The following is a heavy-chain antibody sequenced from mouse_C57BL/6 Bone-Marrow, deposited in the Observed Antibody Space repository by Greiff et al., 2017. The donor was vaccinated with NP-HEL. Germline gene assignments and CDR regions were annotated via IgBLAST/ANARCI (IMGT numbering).Heavy chain of an antibody. CDR1: GYTFTSYW. V-gene: IGHV1-55*01. CDR3: AREGFHYAMDY. J-gene: IGHJ4*01. CDR2: IYPGSGST. Sequence: QVQLQQPGAELVKPGASVKMSCKASGYTFTSYWITWVKQRPGQGLEWIGDIYPGSGSTNYNEKFKSKATLTVDTSSSPAYMQLSSLTSEDSAVYYCAREGFHYAMDYWGQGTSVTVSS.